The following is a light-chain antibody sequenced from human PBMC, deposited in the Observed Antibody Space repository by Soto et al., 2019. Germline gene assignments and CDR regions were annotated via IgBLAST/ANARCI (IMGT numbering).Light chain of an antibody. CDR3: SSYTKRSTLV. V-gene: IGLV2-14*01. CDR2: EVS. J-gene: IGLJ3*02. CDR1: SSDVGGSNY. Sequence: QPVLTQPASLSGSLGQSITISCTGSSSDVGGSNYVSWYQQHPGKAPKLMLYEVSLRPSGVSNRFSGSKSDNTASLTISGLQAEDEGDYYCSSYTKRSTLVFGGGTKVTVL.